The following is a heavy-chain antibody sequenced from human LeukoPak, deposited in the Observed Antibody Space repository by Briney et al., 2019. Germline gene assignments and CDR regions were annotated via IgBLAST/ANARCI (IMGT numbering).Heavy chain of an antibody. V-gene: IGHV4-59*01. Sequence: PWETLSLTCTVSGGSISSYYWSWIRQPPGKGLEWVGYIYYSGSTNYNPSLKSRVTISVDTSKNQFSLKLSSVTAADTAVYYCARYVWGSYPTFEDYWGQGTLVTVSS. CDR2: IYYSGST. CDR3: ARYVWGSYPTFEDY. D-gene: IGHD3-16*02. J-gene: IGHJ4*02. CDR1: GGSISSYY.